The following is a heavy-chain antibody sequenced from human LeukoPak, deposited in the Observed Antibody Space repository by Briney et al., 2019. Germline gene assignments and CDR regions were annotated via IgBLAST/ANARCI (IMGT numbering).Heavy chain of an antibody. CDR2: INPNSGGT. CDR1: GYTFTGYY. J-gene: IGHJ4*02. CDR3: ARREAAVAAPYDY. D-gene: IGHD6-19*01. Sequence: ASVKVPCKASGYTFTGYYMHWVRQAPGQGLEWMGWINPNSGGTNYAQKFQGRVTMTRDTSISTAYMELSRLRSDDTAVYYCARREAAVAAPYDYWGQGTLVTVSS. V-gene: IGHV1-2*02.